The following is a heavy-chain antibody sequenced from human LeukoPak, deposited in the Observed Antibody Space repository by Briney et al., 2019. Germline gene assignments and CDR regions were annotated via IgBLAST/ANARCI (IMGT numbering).Heavy chain of an antibody. J-gene: IGHJ4*02. CDR1: GFTFSSYE. CDR3: ARNMVRGVPTFDY. D-gene: IGHD3-10*01. CDR2: ISSGGSTI. Sequence: GGSLRLSCAASGFTFSSYEMNWVRQAPGKGLEWVSYISSGGSTIYYADSVKGRFTISRDNAKNSLYLQMNSLRAEDTAVYYCARNMVRGVPTFDYWGQGTLVTVSS. V-gene: IGHV3-48*03.